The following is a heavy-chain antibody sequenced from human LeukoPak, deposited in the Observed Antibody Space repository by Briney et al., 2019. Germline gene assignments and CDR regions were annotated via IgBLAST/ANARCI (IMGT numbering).Heavy chain of an antibody. CDR3: ARPPYGGVDY. J-gene: IGHJ4*02. D-gene: IGHD4-23*01. V-gene: IGHV3-48*03. Sequence: AGSLRLSCAASGFTFSSSEMNWVRQAPGKGLDWVSFISSGGSAIYYADSVKGRFTISRDNAKNSLYLQMNSLRAEDTAVYYCARPPYGGVDYWGQGTLVTVSS. CDR1: GFTFSSSE. CDR2: ISSGGSAI.